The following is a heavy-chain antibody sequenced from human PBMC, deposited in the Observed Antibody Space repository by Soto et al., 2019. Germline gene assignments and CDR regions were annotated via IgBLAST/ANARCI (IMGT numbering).Heavy chain of an antibody. J-gene: IGHJ6*03. V-gene: IGHV4-34*01. D-gene: IGHD2-15*01. CDR3: ARVALLLLPPANYYYYYYMDV. CDR2: INHSGST. CDR1: GGSFSGYY. Sequence: SETLSLTCAVYGGSFSGYYWSWIRQPPGKGLEWIGEINHSGSTNYNPSLKSRVTISVDTSKNQFSLKLSSVTAADTAVYYCARVALLLLPPANYYYYYYMDVWGKGTTVTVS.